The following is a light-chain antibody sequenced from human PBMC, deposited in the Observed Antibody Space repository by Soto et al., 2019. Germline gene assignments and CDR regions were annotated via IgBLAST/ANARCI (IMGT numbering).Light chain of an antibody. J-gene: IGKJ2*01. CDR2: GAS. CDR1: QRLSSSY. Sequence: EIVLTQSPGTLSLSPGERATLSCRASQRLSSSYLAWYQQKPDQSPRLLIYGASSRATGIPDRFSGSGSGTDFTLTLSRLELEDFVVYYCQQYGTSPYTFGQGTKLEIK. V-gene: IGKV3-20*01. CDR3: QQYGTSPYT.